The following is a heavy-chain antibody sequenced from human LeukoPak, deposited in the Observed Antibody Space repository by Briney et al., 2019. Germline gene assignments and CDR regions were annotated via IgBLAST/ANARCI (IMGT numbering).Heavy chain of an antibody. D-gene: IGHD1-26*01. J-gene: IGHJ5*02. CDR1: GFTFGDYA. Sequence: GGSLRLSCTASGFTFGDYAMSWVRKAPGKGLEWVSSISSSSSYIYYADSVKGRFTISRDNAKNSLFLQMSSLRAEDTAVYYCARGEPANWFDPWGQGTLVTISS. CDR3: ARGEPANWFDP. CDR2: ISSSSSYI. V-gene: IGHV3-21*01.